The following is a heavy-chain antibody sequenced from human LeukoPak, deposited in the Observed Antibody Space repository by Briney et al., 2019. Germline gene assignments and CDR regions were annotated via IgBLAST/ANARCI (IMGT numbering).Heavy chain of an antibody. D-gene: IGHD3-16*02. J-gene: IGHJ4*02. V-gene: IGHV3-49*04. Sequence: GGSLRLSCTASGFRFGDYAMSWVRQAPGKGLEWVGLIRSKAYGGTTGYAASVKGRFTISRDDSKSIAYLQMNSLKTEDTAVYYCSGELSFGRLFYWGQGTLVTVSS. CDR1: GFRFGDYA. CDR2: IRSKAYGGTT. CDR3: SGELSFGRLFY.